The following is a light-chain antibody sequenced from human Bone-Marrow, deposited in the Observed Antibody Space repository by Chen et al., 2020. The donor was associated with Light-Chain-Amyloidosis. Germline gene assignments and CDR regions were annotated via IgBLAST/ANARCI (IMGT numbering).Light chain of an antibody. Sequence: QSVLTQPPSVSGAPGQRVTISCTGSSSNIGAGYDVHWYQQLPGTAPKLLIYGNSNRPSVVPDRFSGSKSGTSASLAITGLQAEDEADYDCQSYDSSVYVVFGGGTKLTVL. CDR1: SSNIGAGYD. J-gene: IGLJ2*01. CDR2: GNS. CDR3: QSYDSSVYVV. V-gene: IGLV1-40*01.